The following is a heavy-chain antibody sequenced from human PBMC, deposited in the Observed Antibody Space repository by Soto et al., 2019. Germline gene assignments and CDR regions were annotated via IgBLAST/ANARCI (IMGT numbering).Heavy chain of an antibody. Sequence: PSETLSLTCAVSGYSISSGYYWGWIRQPPGKGLEWIGSIYHSGSTYYNPSLKSRVTISVDTSKNQFSLKLSSVTAADTAVYYCARDNSRRTRVDARWYYYGMDVWGQGTTVTVSS. J-gene: IGHJ6*02. D-gene: IGHD1-20*01. CDR2: IYHSGST. CDR3: ARDNSRRTRVDARWYYYGMDV. CDR1: GYSISSGYY. V-gene: IGHV4-38-2*02.